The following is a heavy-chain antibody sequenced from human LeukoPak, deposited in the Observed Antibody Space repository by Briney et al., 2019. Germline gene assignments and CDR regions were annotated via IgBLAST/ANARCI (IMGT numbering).Heavy chain of an antibody. CDR3: AKVGAGVRGVMDS. Sequence: PGGSVRLSCAASGFTYSTYAMTWVRQAPGKGLEWVSAISAGGGSTYYADSVKGRFTISRENSKDTLYLQMNSLRAEETAVYYCAKVGAGVRGVMDSWGQGTLVTVSS. CDR1: GFTYSTYA. CDR2: ISAGGGST. V-gene: IGHV3-23*01. D-gene: IGHD3-10*01. J-gene: IGHJ4*02.